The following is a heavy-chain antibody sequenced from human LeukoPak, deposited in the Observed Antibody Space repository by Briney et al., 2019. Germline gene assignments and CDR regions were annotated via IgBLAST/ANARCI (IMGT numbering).Heavy chain of an antibody. V-gene: IGHV3-21*01. CDR3: ARGGRFAPGIAVAGMGFNY. Sequence: GGSLRLSCAASGFTFGSYSMNWVRQAPGKGLEWVSSISSSSSYIYYADSVKGRFTISRDNAKNSLYLQMNSLRAEDTAVYYCARGGRFAPGIAVAGMGFNYWGQGTLVTVSS. D-gene: IGHD6-19*01. CDR1: GFTFGSYS. CDR2: ISSSSSYI. J-gene: IGHJ4*02.